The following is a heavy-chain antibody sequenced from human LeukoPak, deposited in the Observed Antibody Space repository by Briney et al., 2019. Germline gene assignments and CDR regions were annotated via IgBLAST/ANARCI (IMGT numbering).Heavy chain of an antibody. D-gene: IGHD3-9*01. V-gene: IGHV3-23*01. CDR2: ISASGIST. CDR3: VKGDNNILTGYYNSFDY. Sequence: GGSLRLSCAASGLTFSSYAMSWVRQAPGKGLEWVSTISASGISTCYADSVKGRFTISRDNSRNTLYLQMNSLRVEDTALYYCVKGDNNILTGYYNSFDYWGQGTLVTVSS. J-gene: IGHJ4*02. CDR1: GLTFSSYA.